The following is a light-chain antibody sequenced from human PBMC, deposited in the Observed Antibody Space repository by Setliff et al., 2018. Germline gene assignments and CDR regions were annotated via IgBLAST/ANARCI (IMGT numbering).Light chain of an antibody. CDR3: AAWDDSLSDVV. Sequence: QAVVTQPPSASGTPGQRVTISCSGSSSNIGSNTVNWYQQLPGTAPKLLIYRNNQRPSGVPDRFSGSKSGTSASLAISGLRSEDEADYYCAAWDDSLSDVVFGGGTK. CDR2: RNN. V-gene: IGLV1-47*01. CDR1: SSNIGSNT. J-gene: IGLJ2*01.